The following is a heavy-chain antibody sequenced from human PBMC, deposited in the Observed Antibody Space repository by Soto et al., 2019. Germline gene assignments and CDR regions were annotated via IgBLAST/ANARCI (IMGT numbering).Heavy chain of an antibody. J-gene: IGHJ4*02. CDR2: ISSSSSTI. CDR1: GFTFSSYS. V-gene: IGHV3-48*01. CDR3: ARGGYDYTYYFDY. Sequence: GGSLRLSCAASGFTFSSYSMNWVRQAPGKGLEWVSYISSSSSTIYYADSVKGRFTISRDNAKNSLYLQMNSLRAEDTAVYYCARGGYDYTYYFDYWGQGTLVTVSS. D-gene: IGHD4-4*01.